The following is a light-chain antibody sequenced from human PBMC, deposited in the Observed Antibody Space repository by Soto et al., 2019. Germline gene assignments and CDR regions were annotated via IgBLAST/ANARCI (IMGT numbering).Light chain of an antibody. J-gene: IGKJ1*01. CDR3: QQYNNWPRWT. CDR1: QSVSSN. Sequence: ETVLTQSPGTLSLSPGERATLSCRASQSVSSNLAWYQQKPGQAPRLLIYGASTRATGIPARFSGSGCGTEFTLTISSLQSEDFAVYYCQQYNNWPRWTFGQGTKVDIK. CDR2: GAS. V-gene: IGKV3-15*01.